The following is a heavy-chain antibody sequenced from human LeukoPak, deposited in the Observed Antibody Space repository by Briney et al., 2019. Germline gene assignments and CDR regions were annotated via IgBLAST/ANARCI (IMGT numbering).Heavy chain of an antibody. CDR2: ISAYNGNT. D-gene: IGHD2-2*01. CDR3: ARDIGYCSGTSCLGYYYYGMDV. CDR1: GYTFTSYG. J-gene: IGHJ6*02. Sequence: ASVKVSCKASGYTFTSYGISWVRQAPGQGLEWMGWISAYNGNTNYAQKLQGRGTMTTDTSTSTAYMELRSLRSDDTAVYYCARDIGYCSGTSCLGYYYYGMDVWGQGTTVTVSS. V-gene: IGHV1-18*01.